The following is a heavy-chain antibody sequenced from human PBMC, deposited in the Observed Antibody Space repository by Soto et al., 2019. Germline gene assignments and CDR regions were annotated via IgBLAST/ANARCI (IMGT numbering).Heavy chain of an antibody. D-gene: IGHD3-3*01. CDR3: ARERYDFWSGYYPHYYYYYGMDV. Sequence: QVQLVESGGGVVQPGRSLRLSCAASGFTFSSYAMHWVRQAPGKGLEWVAVISYDGSNKYYADSVKGRFTISRDNSKNTLYLQMNSLRAEDTAVYYCARERYDFWSGYYPHYYYYYGMDVW. V-gene: IGHV3-30-3*01. J-gene: IGHJ6*01. CDR1: GFTFSSYA. CDR2: ISYDGSNK.